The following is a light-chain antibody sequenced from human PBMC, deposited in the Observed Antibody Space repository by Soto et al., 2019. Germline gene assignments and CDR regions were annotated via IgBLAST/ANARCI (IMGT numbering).Light chain of an antibody. CDR1: ALPKQY. V-gene: IGLV3-25*02. Sequence: SYELTQPPSVSVSPGQTVRITCSGDALPKQYAYWYRQKPGQAPVLVIYKDSERPSGIPERFSGSSSGTTVTLTISGAQAEDEADYYCQSADSSGTWVFGGGTKLTVL. J-gene: IGLJ3*02. CDR2: KDS. CDR3: QSADSSGTWV.